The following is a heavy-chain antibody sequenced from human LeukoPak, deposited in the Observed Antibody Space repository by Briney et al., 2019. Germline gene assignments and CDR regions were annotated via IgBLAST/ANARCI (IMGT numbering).Heavy chain of an antibody. D-gene: IGHD6-19*01. CDR1: GFTFSNAW. CDR2: ISSSGSYI. V-gene: IGHV3-21*01. Sequence: GGSLRLSCGASGFTFSNAWMSWVRQAPGKGLEWVSSISSSGSYIYYADSVKGRFTISRDNAKNSLYLQMNSLRAEDTAEYFCARDSRAVAADFDYWGQGTLVTVSS. CDR3: ARDSRAVAADFDY. J-gene: IGHJ4*02.